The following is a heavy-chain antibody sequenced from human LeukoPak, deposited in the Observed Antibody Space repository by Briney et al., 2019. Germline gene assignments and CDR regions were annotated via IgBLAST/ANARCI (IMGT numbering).Heavy chain of an antibody. J-gene: IGHJ4*02. Sequence: ASVKVPCKASGYTFTSYDINCVRQATGQGLEWMGWMNPNSGNTGYAQKFQGRVTMTRNTSISTAYMELSSLRSEDTAVYYCARGSSGWYGDHRAATDYWGQGTLVTVSS. CDR3: ARGSSGWYGDHRAATDY. D-gene: IGHD6-19*01. CDR2: MNPNSGNT. V-gene: IGHV1-8*01. CDR1: GYTFTSYD.